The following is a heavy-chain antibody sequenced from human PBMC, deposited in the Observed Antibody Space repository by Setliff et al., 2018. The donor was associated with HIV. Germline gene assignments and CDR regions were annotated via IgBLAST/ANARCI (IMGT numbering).Heavy chain of an antibody. CDR1: GYTFTTYA. V-gene: IGHV1-3*01. CDR2: IDAGNGNT. Sequence: ASVKVSCKASGYTFTTYAMHWVRQAPGQRLEWMGWIDAGNGNTKYSQKFQGRVTITRDTSASTAYLELSSLGSEDTAVYYCARVDYYDSSGYWHFDYWGQGTLVTVS. CDR3: ARVDYYDSSGYWHFDY. D-gene: IGHD3-22*01. J-gene: IGHJ4*02.